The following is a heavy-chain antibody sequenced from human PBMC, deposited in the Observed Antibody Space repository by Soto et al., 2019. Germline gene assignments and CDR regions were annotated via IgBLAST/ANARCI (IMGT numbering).Heavy chain of an antibody. V-gene: IGHV4-39*01. CDR1: GDSISISSYY. D-gene: IGHD2-15*01. CDR2: IHYSGST. CDR3: ASTKDETLYFDY. J-gene: IGHJ4*02. Sequence: QLQLQESGPGLVKPSETLSLTCSVSGDSISISSYYWGWVRQPPGKGLEWIGSIHYSGSTHYNASLQSRVTISGDAYKKQFSLKLGSVTAADTAMYYCASTKDETLYFDYWGQGNLVTVSS.